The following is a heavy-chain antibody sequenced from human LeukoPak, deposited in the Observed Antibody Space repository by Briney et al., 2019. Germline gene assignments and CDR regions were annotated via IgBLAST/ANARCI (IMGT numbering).Heavy chain of an antibody. CDR3: ARTTEAHGWQTRYYSYYMDV. V-gene: IGHV4-59*01. D-gene: IGHD6-19*01. Sequence: SEALSLTCTVSGGSITNYYWSWIRQPPGKGLEWIGFSYYNGNTNYNPSLKSRVTISVDMSKNQFSLKLSSVTAADTAVYYCARTTEAHGWQTRYYSYYMDVWGKGTTVTVSS. CDR2: SYYNGNT. CDR1: GGSITNYY. J-gene: IGHJ6*03.